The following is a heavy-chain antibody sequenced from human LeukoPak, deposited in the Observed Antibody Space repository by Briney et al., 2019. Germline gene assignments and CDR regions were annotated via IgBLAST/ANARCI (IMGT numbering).Heavy chain of an antibody. CDR3: ARAAGGGSGWNFDY. D-gene: IGHD6-19*01. J-gene: IGHJ4*02. CDR1: GGSFSGYY. Sequence: SETLSLTCAVYGGSFSGYYWSWIRQPPGKGLEWIGEINHSGSTNYNPSLKSRVTISIDTSKNQFSLKPSSVPAADTAVYYCARAAGGGSGWNFDYWGQGTLVSVSS. V-gene: IGHV4-34*01. CDR2: INHSGST.